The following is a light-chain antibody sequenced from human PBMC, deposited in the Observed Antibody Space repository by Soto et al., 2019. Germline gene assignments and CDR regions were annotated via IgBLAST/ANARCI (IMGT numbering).Light chain of an antibody. J-gene: IGLJ3*02. CDR3: TSYTSTALRV. CDR2: EVS. CDR1: SSDVGGFNY. V-gene: IGLV2-14*01. Sequence: QSVLTQPASVSGSPGQSITISCTGTSSDVGGFNYVSWYQQHPGKAPKVMIYEVSNRPSGVSNRFSGSKSGNTASLTISGLQAEDEADYYCTSYTSTALRVFGGGTKVT.